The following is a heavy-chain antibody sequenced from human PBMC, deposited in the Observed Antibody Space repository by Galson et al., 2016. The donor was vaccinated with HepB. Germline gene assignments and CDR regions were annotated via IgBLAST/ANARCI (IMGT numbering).Heavy chain of an antibody. CDR2: FDPEYGKR. Sequence: SVKVSCKVSGYTVGELSIHWVRQAPGKGLEWMASFDPEYGKRLYAQQYEGRATMTEDPSTDTAYMEVSSLRPEDTAVFYCATDRWHSGRYDDSEYYGLDVWGQGTTVIVSS. CDR1: GYTVGELS. J-gene: IGHJ6*02. V-gene: IGHV1-24*01. CDR3: ATDRWHSGRYDDSEYYGLDV. D-gene: IGHD6-19*01.